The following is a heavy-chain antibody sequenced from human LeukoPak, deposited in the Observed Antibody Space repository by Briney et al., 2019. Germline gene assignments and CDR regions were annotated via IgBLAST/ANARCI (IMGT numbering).Heavy chain of an antibody. Sequence: PGGSLRLSCAASGFTFSSYWMSWVRQAPGKGLEWAANIKQDGSEKYYVDSAKGRFTISRDNAKNSLYLQMNSLRAEDTAVYYCARGPRQRDYGDYGNYWGQGTLVTVSS. V-gene: IGHV3-7*01. D-gene: IGHD4-17*01. CDR1: GFTFSSYW. J-gene: IGHJ4*02. CDR2: IKQDGSEK. CDR3: ARGPRQRDYGDYGNY.